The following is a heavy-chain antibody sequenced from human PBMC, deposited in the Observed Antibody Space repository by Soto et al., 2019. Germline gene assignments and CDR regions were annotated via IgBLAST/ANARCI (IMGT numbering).Heavy chain of an antibody. CDR2: INPSGGST. D-gene: IGHD1-26*01. V-gene: IGHV1-46*01. Sequence: ASVKVSCKASGYTFTSYYMHWVRQAPGQGLEWMGIINPSGGSTSYAQKFQGRVTMTRDTSTSTVYMELSSLRSEDTAVYYCARDPTSGSSSPGNWFDPWGHGTLVTVSS. J-gene: IGHJ5*02. CDR3: ARDPTSGSSSPGNWFDP. CDR1: GYTFTSYY.